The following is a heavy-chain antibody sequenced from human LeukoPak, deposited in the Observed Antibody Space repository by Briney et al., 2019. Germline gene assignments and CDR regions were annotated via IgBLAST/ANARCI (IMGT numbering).Heavy chain of an antibody. CDR2: ISAYNGNT. Sequence: ASVKVSCKASGYTFTSYGISWVRQAPGQGLEWMGWISAYNGNTNYAQKLQGRVTMTTDTSTSTAYMELRSLRSDDTALYYCAKGNYGSGSLYIGDAFDIWGQGTMVTVSS. J-gene: IGHJ3*02. CDR1: GYTFTSYG. V-gene: IGHV1-18*01. CDR3: AKGNYGSGSLYIGDAFDI. D-gene: IGHD3-10*01.